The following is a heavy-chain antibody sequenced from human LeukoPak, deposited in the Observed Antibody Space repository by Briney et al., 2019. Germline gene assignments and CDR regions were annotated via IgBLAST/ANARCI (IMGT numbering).Heavy chain of an antibody. CDR1: AFTFSSYW. V-gene: IGHV3-7*01. D-gene: IGHD6-13*01. CDR2: IKPDGSEK. CDR3: ARAGIAGAGDY. Sequence: GGSLRLSCAASAFTFSSYWMTWVRQTPGKGLEWVANIKPDGSEKYYVDSLKGRFTIFRDNAKNSMYLQLNSLRVEDTAVYYCARAGIAGAGDYWGQGTLVTVSS. J-gene: IGHJ4*02.